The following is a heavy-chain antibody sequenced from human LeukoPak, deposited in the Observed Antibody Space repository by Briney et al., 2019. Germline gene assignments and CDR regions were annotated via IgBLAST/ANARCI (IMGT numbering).Heavy chain of an antibody. Sequence: ASVKVSCKASGYTFTSYAMNWVRQAPGQGLEWMGWINTNTGNPTYAQGFTGRFVFSLDTSVSTAYLQISSLKAEDTAVYYCARDPGPSSNRIAAAGGCFDPWGQGTLVTVSS. CDR1: GYTFTSYA. J-gene: IGHJ5*02. CDR2: INTNTGNP. CDR3: ARDPGPSSNRIAAAGGCFDP. D-gene: IGHD6-13*01. V-gene: IGHV7-4-1*02.